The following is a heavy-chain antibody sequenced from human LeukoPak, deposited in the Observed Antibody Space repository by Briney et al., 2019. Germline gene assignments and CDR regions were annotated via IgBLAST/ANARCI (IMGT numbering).Heavy chain of an antibody. CDR3: ARGDYGDYDY. CDR2: IYYSGST. Sequence: SETLSLTCTVSGGSISGYFWSWIRQPPGKGLEWIGYIYYSGSTNYNPSLKSRVTISVDTSKNQFSLKLSSVTAADTAVYYCARGDYGDYDYWGQGTLVTVSS. J-gene: IGHJ4*02. CDR1: GGSISGYF. V-gene: IGHV4-59*01. D-gene: IGHD4-17*01.